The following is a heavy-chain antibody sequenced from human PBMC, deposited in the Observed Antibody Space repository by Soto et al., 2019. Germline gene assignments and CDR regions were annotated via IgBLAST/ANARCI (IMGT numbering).Heavy chain of an antibody. D-gene: IGHD2-2*01. CDR3: AKGDYVVVVPAAMDY. CDR1: GFTFDDYA. CDR2: ISWNSGSI. Sequence: GGSLRLSCAASGFTFDDYAMHWVRQAPGKGLEWVSGISWNSGSIGYADSVKGRFTISRDNAKNSLYLQMNSLRAEDTALYYCAKGDYVVVVPAAMDYWGQGTLVTVSS. V-gene: IGHV3-9*01. J-gene: IGHJ4*02.